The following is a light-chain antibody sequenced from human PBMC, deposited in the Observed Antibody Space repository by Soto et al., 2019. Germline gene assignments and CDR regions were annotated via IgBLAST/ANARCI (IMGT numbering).Light chain of an antibody. J-gene: IGKJ4*01. CDR2: GAS. CDR3: QQYNTWSPLT. Sequence: EIVMTQSPATLFVSPGERATHSCRASQSVSNNLAWYQQKPGQAPRLLIYGASTRATGIPARFSGSGSGTEFTLTISSLQSEDFAVYYCQQYNTWSPLTFGGGTKVETK. V-gene: IGKV3-15*01. CDR1: QSVSNN.